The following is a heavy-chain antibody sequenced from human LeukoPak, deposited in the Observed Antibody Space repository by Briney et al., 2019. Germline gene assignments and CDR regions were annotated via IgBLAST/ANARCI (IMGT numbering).Heavy chain of an antibody. J-gene: IGHJ2*01. CDR3: AKRRGAEITDWYFDF. D-gene: IGHD3-10*01. CDR1: GFIFSNYA. V-gene: IGHV3-23*05. CDR2: IEKDSSSA. Sequence: GGSLRLSCAASGFIFSNYAMSWVRQAPGKGLEWVSTIEKDSSSAYYADSVKGRFTISRDNSKNTLYLQMTSLRAEDTAVFFCAKRRGAEITDWYFDFWGRGTLVTVSS.